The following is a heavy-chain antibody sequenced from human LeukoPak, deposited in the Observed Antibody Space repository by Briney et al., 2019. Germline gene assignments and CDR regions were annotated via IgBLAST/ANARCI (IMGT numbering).Heavy chain of an antibody. CDR1: CGSISMGSYD. D-gene: IGHD3-3*01. J-gene: IGHJ4*02. CDR3: ARGKTFEVVNFFDY. Sequence: ADTLSLTRTVSCGSISMGSYDWAWIRQPRGKGPEWIGRIYYSGSNYYNQSFKSRLTISLDTSKNQFSLTLYSVTAADTAVYYCARGKTFEVVNFFDYWGQGTLVTVS. CDR2: IYYSGSN. V-gene: IGHV4-39*07.